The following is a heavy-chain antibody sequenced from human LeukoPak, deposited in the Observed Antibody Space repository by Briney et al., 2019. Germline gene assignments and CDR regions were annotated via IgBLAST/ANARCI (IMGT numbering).Heavy chain of an antibody. V-gene: IGHV3-30*02. Sequence: GGSLRLSCAAPGFTFSSYWMSWVRQAPGKGLEWVAFIRYDGSNKFYADSVKGRFTISRDNSKNTLYLLMNSLRADDTAVYYCARGQHRWDYSHNLMSFWGQGTLVTVSS. CDR2: IRYDGSNK. D-gene: IGHD4-11*01. CDR3: ARGQHRWDYSHNLMSF. J-gene: IGHJ3*01. CDR1: GFTFSSYW.